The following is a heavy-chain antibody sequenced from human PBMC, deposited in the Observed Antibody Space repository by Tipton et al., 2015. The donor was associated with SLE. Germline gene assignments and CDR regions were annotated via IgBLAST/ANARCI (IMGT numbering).Heavy chain of an antibody. Sequence: VQLVQSGAEVKKPGESLKISCKASGYSFTNYWIAWVRQMPGKGLEWMGVIYPGDSDTRYSPSFQGQVTISADRSISTAYLQWSSLKASDTAMYYCARLGAGRSVTPDWFDPWGRGALVTVSS. J-gene: IGHJ5*02. CDR1: GYSFTNYW. CDR3: ARLGAGRSVTPDWFDP. D-gene: IGHD3-3*01. V-gene: IGHV5-51*03. CDR2: IYPGDSDT.